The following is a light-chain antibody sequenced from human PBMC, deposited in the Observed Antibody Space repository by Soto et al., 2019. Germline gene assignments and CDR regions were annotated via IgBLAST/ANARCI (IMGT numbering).Light chain of an antibody. CDR2: DAS. CDR3: QQYHTYWA. J-gene: IGKJ1*01. CDR1: QSIATW. Sequence: IQLTQSPSSLSASVGDRVTITCRASQSIATWLAWYQQKPGKAPNLLIYDASNLQSGVPSRFSGSGSGTEFTLTISSLQPDDFATYYCQQYHTYWAFGQGTKVDIK. V-gene: IGKV1-5*01.